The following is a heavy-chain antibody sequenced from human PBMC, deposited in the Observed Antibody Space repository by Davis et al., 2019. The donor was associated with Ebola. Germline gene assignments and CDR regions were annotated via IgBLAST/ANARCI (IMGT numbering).Heavy chain of an antibody. D-gene: IGHD4-17*01. J-gene: IGHJ4*02. CDR1: GGSISSYY. CDR3: ARGTYGDYRPDN. Sequence: SETLSLTCTVSGGSISSYYWSWIRQPPGKGLEWIGYIYYSGSTNYNPSLKSRVTISVDTSKNQFSLKLSSVTAADTAVYYCARGTYGDYRPDNWGQGTLVTVSS. CDR2: IYYSGST. V-gene: IGHV4-59*01.